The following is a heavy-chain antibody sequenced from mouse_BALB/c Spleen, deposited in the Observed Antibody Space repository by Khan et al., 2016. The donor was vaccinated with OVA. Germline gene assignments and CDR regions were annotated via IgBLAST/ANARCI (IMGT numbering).Heavy chain of an antibody. J-gene: IGHJ4*01. CDR1: GYIFTNYG. V-gene: IGHV9-3-1*01. Sequence: QIQLVQSGPELKQPGETVKISCKASGYIFTNYGMTWVKQAPGKGLKWMGWINTYTGEPTYADDFKGRFAFSLETSANTAYLQINNLKNEDTATYCWARTLYGSGYDYAMDYWGQGTSVTVSS. CDR3: ARTLYGSGYDYAMDY. D-gene: IGHD1-1*01. CDR2: INTYTGEP.